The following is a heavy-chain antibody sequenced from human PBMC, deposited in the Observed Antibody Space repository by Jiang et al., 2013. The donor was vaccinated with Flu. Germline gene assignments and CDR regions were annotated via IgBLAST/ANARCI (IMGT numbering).Heavy chain of an antibody. V-gene: IGHV6-1*01. Sequence: SQTLSLTCAISGDNVSSNDAVWNWIRQSPSRGLEWLGRTYYRSKKRFNEYAGSVESRISIDPDTSNNQFSLQLHSVTPEDAAVYYCVRAVGAHIRDYYGMDVWGQG. CDR1: GDNVSSNDAV. CDR3: VRAVGAHIRDYYGMDV. CDR2: TYYRSKKRFN. J-gene: IGHJ6*02. D-gene: IGHD1-26*01.